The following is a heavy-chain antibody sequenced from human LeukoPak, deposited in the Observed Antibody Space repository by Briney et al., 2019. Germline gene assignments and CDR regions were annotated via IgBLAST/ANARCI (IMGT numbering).Heavy chain of an antibody. CDR1: GYTFSDYY. CDR3: ASNGDYYGSGSYYNVPLD. V-gene: IGHV1-46*01. D-gene: IGHD3-10*01. J-gene: IGHJ4*02. CDR2: INPNGGTT. Sequence: GASVKVSCKASGYTFSDYYIHWARQAPGQGFEWMGIINPNGGTTNYAQKFQGRVTMTEDTSTDTAYMELSSLRSEDTAVYYCASNGDYYGSGSYYNVPLDWGQGTLVTVSS.